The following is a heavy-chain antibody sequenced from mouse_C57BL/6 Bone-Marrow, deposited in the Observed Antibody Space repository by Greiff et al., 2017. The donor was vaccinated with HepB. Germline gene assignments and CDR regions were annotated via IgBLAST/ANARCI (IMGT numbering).Heavy chain of an antibody. V-gene: IGHV7-1*01. CDR2: SRNKANDYTT. CDR3: ARDAGDGYDKAVNWDYAMDY. J-gene: IGHJ4*01. D-gene: IGHD2-2*01. Sequence: EVQGVESGGGLVQSGRSLRLSCATSGFTFSDFYMEWVRQAPGKGLEWIAASRNKANDYTTEYSASVKGRFIVSRDTSQSILYRQMNALRAEDTAIYYCARDAGDGYDKAVNWDYAMDYWGQGTSVTVSS. CDR1: GFTFSDFY.